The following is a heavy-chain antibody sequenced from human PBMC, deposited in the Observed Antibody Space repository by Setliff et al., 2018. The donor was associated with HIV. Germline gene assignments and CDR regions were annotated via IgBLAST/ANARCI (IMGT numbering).Heavy chain of an antibody. CDR2: ISTYSDET. Sequence: ASVKVSCKPSGYTFTTYGLSWVRQAPGQGLEWMGWISTYSDETSYSQNLQGRLTMTTDTATSRAYMELRSLRSDDTAVYYCARRQWELKYYYGMDVWGQGTTVTVSS. V-gene: IGHV1-18*01. CDR3: ARRQWELKYYYGMDV. D-gene: IGHD1-26*01. CDR1: GYTFTTYG. J-gene: IGHJ6*02.